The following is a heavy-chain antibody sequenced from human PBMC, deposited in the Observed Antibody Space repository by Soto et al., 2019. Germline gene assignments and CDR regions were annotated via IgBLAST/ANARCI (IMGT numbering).Heavy chain of an antibody. CDR2: IYFSGTT. CDR3: ARRDRSGFSYWLDT. J-gene: IGHJ5*02. Sequence: SETLSLTCTVSGGSISSGDHYWSWIRQHPGKGLEWIGTIYFSGTTYYNPSLKSRVTISVDTSKNQFSLNLSSVTAADTAVYYCARRDRSGFSYWLDTWGQGTLVTVSS. V-gene: IGHV4-31*03. D-gene: IGHD3-22*01. CDR1: GGSISSGDHY.